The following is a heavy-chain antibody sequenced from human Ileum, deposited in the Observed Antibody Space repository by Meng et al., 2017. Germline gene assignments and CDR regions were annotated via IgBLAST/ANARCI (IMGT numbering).Heavy chain of an antibody. V-gene: IGHV6-1*01. CDR1: GDSIFNNSAT. CDR3: AREAHLAAFGH. Sequence: VQLPQACPGVVKPSQNRSLNCAIYGDSIFNNSATWNWVRQAPSRGLEWMGRTYYRSKWYNDYALSVNSRITVNPDTSKNQISLQLNSVTPDDTAVYYCAREAHLAAFGHWGQGTLVTVSS. D-gene: IGHD6-25*01. CDR2: TYYRSKWYN. J-gene: IGHJ4*02.